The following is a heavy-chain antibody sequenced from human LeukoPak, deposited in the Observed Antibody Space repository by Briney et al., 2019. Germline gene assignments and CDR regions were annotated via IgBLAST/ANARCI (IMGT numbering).Heavy chain of an antibody. CDR3: GSGYSYGYDY. V-gene: IGHV4-39*07. D-gene: IGHD5-18*01. Sequence: SETLSLTCTVSGGSISSSSYYWGWIRQPPGKGLEWIGSIYYSGSTYYNPSLKSRVTIAVDTSKNQFSLKLSSVTAADTAVYYCGSGYSYGYDYWGQGTLVTVSS. CDR1: GGSISSSSYY. CDR2: IYYSGST. J-gene: IGHJ4*02.